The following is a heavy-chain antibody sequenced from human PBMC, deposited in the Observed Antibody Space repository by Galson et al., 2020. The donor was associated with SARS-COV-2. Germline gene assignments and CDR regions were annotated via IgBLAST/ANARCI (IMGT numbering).Heavy chain of an antibody. CDR2: ISSGST. CDR1: GDSVSSGDYS. Sequence: SETLSLTCAVSGDSVSSGDYSWSWIRQPPGKGLEWIGYISSGSTSYNPSLKSRLTISLDTSKNQFSLKLSSVTAADTAVYYCARETQGENWGEDYFDYWGQGTLVTVAS. D-gene: IGHD7-27*01. J-gene: IGHJ4*02. CDR3: ARETQGENWGEDYFDY. V-gene: IGHV4-30-4*07.